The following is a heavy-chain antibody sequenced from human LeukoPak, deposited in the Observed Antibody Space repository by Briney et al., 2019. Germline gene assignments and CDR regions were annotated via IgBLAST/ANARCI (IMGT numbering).Heavy chain of an antibody. J-gene: IGHJ4*02. CDR3: ARDIVTAMVDY. Sequence: GGSLRLSCEASGFTFRSYSMNWVRQAPGKGLEWVSSISSSSSYIYYADSVKGRFTISRDNAKNSLYLQMSSLRADDTAVYYCARDIVTAMVDYWGQGTLVTVFS. V-gene: IGHV3-21*01. CDR1: GFTFRSYS. D-gene: IGHD5-12*01. CDR2: ISSSSSYI.